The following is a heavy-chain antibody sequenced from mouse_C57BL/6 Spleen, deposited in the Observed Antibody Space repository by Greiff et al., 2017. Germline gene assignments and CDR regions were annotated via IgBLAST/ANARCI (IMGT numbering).Heavy chain of an antibody. J-gene: IGHJ4*01. V-gene: IGHV5-4*01. CDR2: ISDGGSYT. Sequence: EVKLMESGGGLVKPGGSLKLSCAASGFTFSSSAMSWVRQTPEKRLEWVATISDGGSYTYYPDNVKGRFTISRDNAKNNLYLQMSHLKSEDTAMYYCARDDDYGAMDYWGQGTSVTVSS. D-gene: IGHD2-3*01. CDR3: ARDDDYGAMDY. CDR1: GFTFSSSA.